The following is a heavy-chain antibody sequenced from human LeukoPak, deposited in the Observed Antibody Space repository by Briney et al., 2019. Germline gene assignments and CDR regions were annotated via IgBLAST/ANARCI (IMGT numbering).Heavy chain of an antibody. V-gene: IGHV3-23*01. Sequence: PGGSLRLSCAASGFTFSSYAMSWVRQAPGKGLEWVSGISGSGGSTYYADSVKGRFTISRDNSRNTLYLQMNSLRAEDTALYYCAKESPYRAPTRTYYFDYWGQGTLVTVSS. D-gene: IGHD1-14*01. CDR2: ISGSGGST. CDR1: GFTFSSYA. CDR3: AKESPYRAPTRTYYFDY. J-gene: IGHJ4*02.